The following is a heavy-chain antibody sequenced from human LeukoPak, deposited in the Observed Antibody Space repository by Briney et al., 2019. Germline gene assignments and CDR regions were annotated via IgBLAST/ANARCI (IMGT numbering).Heavy chain of an antibody. J-gene: IGHJ3*02. CDR3: ARLRDDAFDI. CDR2: IYPGDSDT. V-gene: IGHV5-51*01. CDR1: GYSFTNSW. Sequence: GESLKISRKVSGYSFTNSWIAWVRQMPGIGLEWMGIIYPGDSDTRYTPSFQGQVTISADKSISTAYLQWSSLKASDTAMYYCARLRDDAFDIWGQGTMVTVSS.